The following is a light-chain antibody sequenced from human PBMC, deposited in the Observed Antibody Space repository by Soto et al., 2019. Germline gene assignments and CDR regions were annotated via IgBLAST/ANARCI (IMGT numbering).Light chain of an antibody. J-gene: IGKJ2*01. V-gene: IGKV3-15*01. Sequence: TQSPVTLSVSPGDGATLSCRASQSVSRFLAWYQQTPGQPPRLLIYAASSRVLGVPARFTGSGSGTDFILTISDVQSEDAAIYYCQQYDHWPPYSFGQGTRLEI. CDR2: AAS. CDR1: QSVSRF. CDR3: QQYDHWPPYS.